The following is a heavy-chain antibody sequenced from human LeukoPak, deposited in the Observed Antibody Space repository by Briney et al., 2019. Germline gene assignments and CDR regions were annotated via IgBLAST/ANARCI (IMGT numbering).Heavy chain of an antibody. Sequence: PSETLSLTCTVSGGSVSSGSYYWSWIRQPPGKGLEWIGYIYYSGSTNYNPSLKSRVTISVDTSKNQFSLKLSSVTAADTAVYYCARGPDYYDSSGYEYSMDVWGQGTTVTASS. V-gene: IGHV4-61*01. CDR3: ARGPDYYDSSGYEYSMDV. CDR2: IYYSGST. CDR1: GGSVSSGSYY. J-gene: IGHJ6*02. D-gene: IGHD3-22*01.